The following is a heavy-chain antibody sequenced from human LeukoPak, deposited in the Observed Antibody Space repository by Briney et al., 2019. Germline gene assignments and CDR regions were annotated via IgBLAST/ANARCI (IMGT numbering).Heavy chain of an antibody. D-gene: IGHD5-12*01. V-gene: IGHV4-59*01. CDR1: GGSISSYY. Sequence: SETLSLTCTVSGGSISSYYWSWIRQPPGKGLEWIGYIYYSGSTNYNPSLKSRVTTSVDTSKNQFSLKLSSVTAADTAVYYCATTESGYDLFFDYWGQGTLVTVSS. CDR3: ATTESGYDLFFDY. J-gene: IGHJ4*02. CDR2: IYYSGST.